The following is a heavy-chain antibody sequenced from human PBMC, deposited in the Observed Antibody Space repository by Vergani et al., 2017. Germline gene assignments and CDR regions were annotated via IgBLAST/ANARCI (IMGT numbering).Heavy chain of an antibody. J-gene: IGHJ4*02. CDR3: AKGVYCSSTSCPFDY. CDR1: GFTFDDYA. D-gene: IGHD2-2*01. V-gene: IGHV3-9*01. Sequence: EVQLVESGGGLVQPGGSLRLSCAASGFTFDDYAMHCVRQAPGKGLEWVSGISWNSGSIGYADSVKGRFTISRDNAKNSLYLQMNSLRAEDTALYYCAKGVYCSSTSCPFDYWGQGTLVTVSS. CDR2: ISWNSGSI.